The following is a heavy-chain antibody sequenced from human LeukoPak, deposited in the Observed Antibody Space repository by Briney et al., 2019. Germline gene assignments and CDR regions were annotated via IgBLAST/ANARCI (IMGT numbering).Heavy chain of an antibody. Sequence: SQTLSLTCAISGDSVSSNSAAWNWIRQSPSRGLEWLGRTYYRSKWYNDYAVSVKSRITINPDTSKNQFSLQLNSVTPEDTAVYYCARGFFVGTAKPPYYFDYWGQGTLVTASS. CDR2: TYYRSKWYN. CDR3: ARGFFVGTAKPPYYFDY. D-gene: IGHD5-18*01. V-gene: IGHV6-1*01. CDR1: GDSVSSNSAA. J-gene: IGHJ4*02.